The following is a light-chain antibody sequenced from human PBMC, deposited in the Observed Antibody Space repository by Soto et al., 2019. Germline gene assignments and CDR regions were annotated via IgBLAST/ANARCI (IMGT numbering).Light chain of an antibody. CDR1: QSISSW. J-gene: IGKJ1*01. Sequence: DIQMTQSPSTLSASVGDRVTITCRASQSISSWLAWYQQKPGKAPKLLIYKASSLESGVPSRFSGSESGTEFTLTISSLQPDDFATYYCQQYNSYPLTFGQGTKVEIK. V-gene: IGKV1-5*03. CDR2: KAS. CDR3: QQYNSYPLT.